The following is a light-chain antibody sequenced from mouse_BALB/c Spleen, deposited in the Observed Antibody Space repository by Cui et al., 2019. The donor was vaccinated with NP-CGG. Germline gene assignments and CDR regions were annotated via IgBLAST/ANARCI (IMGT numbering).Light chain of an antibody. Sequence: QAVVTQESALTTSPGETVTLTCRSSTGAVTTSNYANWVQEKPDHLFTGLIGGTNNRAPGVPDRFSGSLIGDKAALTITGAQTEDEAIYFCALWYSTHWVFGGGTKLTVL. V-gene: IGLV1*01. CDR3: ALWYSTHWV. CDR1: TGAVTTSNY. CDR2: GTN. J-gene: IGLJ1*01.